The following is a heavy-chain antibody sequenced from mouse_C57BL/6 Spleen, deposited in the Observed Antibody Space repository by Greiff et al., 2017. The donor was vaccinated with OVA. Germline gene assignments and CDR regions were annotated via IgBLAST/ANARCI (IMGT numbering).Heavy chain of an antibody. CDR3: VSYRANYGSSYHYAMDY. V-gene: IGHV7-3*01. CDR1: GFTFTDYY. J-gene: IGHJ4*01. Sequence: EVHLVESGGGLVQPGGSLSLSCAASGFTFTDYYMSWVRQPPGKALEWLGFIRNKANGYTTEYSASVKGRFTISRDNSQSILYLQMYALRAEDSATYYCVSYRANYGSSYHYAMDYWGQGTSVTVSS. CDR2: IRNKANGYTT. D-gene: IGHD1-1*01.